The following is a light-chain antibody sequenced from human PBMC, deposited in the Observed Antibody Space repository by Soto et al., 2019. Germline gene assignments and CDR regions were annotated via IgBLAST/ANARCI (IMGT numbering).Light chain of an antibody. CDR1: SSNIGSNF. J-gene: IGLJ3*02. CDR2: SDN. Sequence: QSVLTQPPSASGTPGQRVTISCSGSSSNIGSNFVYWYQQRPGTAPRLLIYSDNQRPSGVPDRFSGSKSGTSASLAISGLLSEDEADYYCAAWDDSLMGVFGGGTKLTVL. CDR3: AAWDDSLMGV. V-gene: IGLV1-47*02.